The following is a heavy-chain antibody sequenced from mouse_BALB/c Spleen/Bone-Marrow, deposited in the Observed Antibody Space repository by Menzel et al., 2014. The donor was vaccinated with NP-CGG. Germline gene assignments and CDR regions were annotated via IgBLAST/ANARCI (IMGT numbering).Heavy chain of an antibody. V-gene: IGHV14-3*02. CDR2: IDPANGNT. Sequence: EVQLQESGAELVKPGASVKLSCTASGFNIKDTYMHWVKQRPKQGLEWIGRIDPANGNTKYDPKFQGRATVTADTSSSTAYLQLSSLTSEDTAVYYCARYYYRTMDYWGQGTSVAVSS. CDR1: GFNIKDTY. CDR3: ARYYYRTMDY. D-gene: IGHD1-1*01. J-gene: IGHJ4*01.